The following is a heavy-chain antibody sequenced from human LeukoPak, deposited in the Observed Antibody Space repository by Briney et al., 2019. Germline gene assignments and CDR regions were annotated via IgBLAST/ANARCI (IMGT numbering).Heavy chain of an antibody. CDR2: VTSSSSYT. CDR1: GFTFSSYN. CDR3: ARGIMGSSWYYFDY. V-gene: IGHV3-21*01. J-gene: IGHJ4*02. D-gene: IGHD6-13*01. Sequence: GGSLRLSCAASGFTFSSYNMNWVRQAPGKGLEWVSSVTSSSSYTYYADSVKGRFTISRDNSKNSLYLQMNSLRAEDTDVYYCARGIMGSSWYYFDYWGQGTLVTVSS.